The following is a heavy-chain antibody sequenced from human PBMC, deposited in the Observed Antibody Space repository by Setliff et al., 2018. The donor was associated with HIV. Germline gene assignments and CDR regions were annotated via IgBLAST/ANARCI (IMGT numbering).Heavy chain of an antibody. J-gene: IGHJ5*02. CDR1: GGSISSGSYY. Sequence: SETLSLTCTVSGGSISSGSYYWSWIRQPAGKGLEWIGRIYTTGSTNYNPSLKSRVTISVDTSKNQFSLKLTSVTAADTAVYYCAGGPGYCSGGTCYPGGWFDPWGQGTLVTVSS. CDR2: IYTTGST. CDR3: AGGPGYCSGGTCYPGGWFDP. V-gene: IGHV4-61*02. D-gene: IGHD2-15*01.